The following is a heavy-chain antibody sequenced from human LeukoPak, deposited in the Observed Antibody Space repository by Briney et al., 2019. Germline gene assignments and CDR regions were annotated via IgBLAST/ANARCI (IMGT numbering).Heavy chain of an antibody. Sequence: SGTLSLTCDVSGDSITNSIWWSWLRQPPGKGLEWIGEIYHSGSNNYNPSLKSRVTISMDKSKNQFSLKLTSVTAADMAVYYCARGGDLVATPLDFWGQGILVTVSS. J-gene: IGHJ4*02. CDR1: GDSITNSIW. V-gene: IGHV4-4*02. CDR3: ARGGDLVATPLDF. CDR2: IYHSGSN. D-gene: IGHD4-23*01.